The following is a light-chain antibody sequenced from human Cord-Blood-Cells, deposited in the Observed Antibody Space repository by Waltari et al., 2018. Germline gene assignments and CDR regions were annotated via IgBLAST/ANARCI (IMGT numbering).Light chain of an antibody. J-gene: IGLJ2*01. CDR3: SSYTSSSTPVV. V-gene: IGLV2-14*03. Sequence: QSALTQPASVSGSPGQSLTISCTETSSDVAGYNYVSWYQHHPGKAPKLMIYDVSNRPSGVSNRFSGSKSGNTASLTISGLQAEDEADYYCSSYTSSSTPVVFGGGTKLTVL. CDR1: SSDVAGYNY. CDR2: DVS.